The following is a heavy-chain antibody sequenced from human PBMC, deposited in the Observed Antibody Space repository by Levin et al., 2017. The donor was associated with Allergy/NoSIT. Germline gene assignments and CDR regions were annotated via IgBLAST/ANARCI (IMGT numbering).Heavy chain of an antibody. CDR2: ISDSGGST. V-gene: IGHV3-23*01. D-gene: IGHD6-19*01. Sequence: GGSLRLSCAASGFTFSSYSMSWVRQAPGKGLEWVSGISDSGGSTYHADSVKGRFTISRDNSKNTLFLQMNSLRAEGTAVYYCAKGSSGWRYWGQGTLVTVSS. J-gene: IGHJ4*02. CDR3: AKGSSGWRY. CDR1: GFTFSSYS.